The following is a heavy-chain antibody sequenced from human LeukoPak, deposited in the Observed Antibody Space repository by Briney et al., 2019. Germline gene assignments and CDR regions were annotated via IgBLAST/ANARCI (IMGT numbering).Heavy chain of an antibody. CDR3: AKSKQIRFGELSGQYYYYYMDV. CDR2: ISGSGGST. D-gene: IGHD3-10*01. J-gene: IGHJ6*03. CDR1: GFTFSSYG. Sequence: GGSLRLSCAASGFTFSSYGMGWVRQAPGKGLEWVSAISGSGGSTYYADSVKGRFTISRDNSKNTLYLQMNSLRAEDTAVYYCAKSKQIRFGELSGQYYYYYMDVWGKGTTVTISS. V-gene: IGHV3-23*01.